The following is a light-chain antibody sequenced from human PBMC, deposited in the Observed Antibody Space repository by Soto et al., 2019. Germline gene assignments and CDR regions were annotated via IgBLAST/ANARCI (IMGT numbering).Light chain of an antibody. CDR1: QSISNY. Sequence: EIVLTQSPATLSLAPAERATLSCRASQSISNYLAWYQHKPGQAPRLLIYDASSRATGIPARFSGSGSGTDFTLTISSLEPEDFAVYFCQLRINWPPTWTFGQGTKVEVK. V-gene: IGKV3-11*01. CDR3: QLRINWPPTWT. J-gene: IGKJ1*01. CDR2: DAS.